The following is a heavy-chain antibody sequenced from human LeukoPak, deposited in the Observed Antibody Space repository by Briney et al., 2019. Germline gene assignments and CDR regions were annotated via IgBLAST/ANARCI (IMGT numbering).Heavy chain of an antibody. J-gene: IGHJ6*03. CDR1: GGSFSGYY. V-gene: IGHV4-34*01. D-gene: IGHD3-10*01. CDR2: INHSGST. Sequence: PSETLSLTCAVYGGSFSGYYWSWIRQPPGKGLEWIGEINHSGSTNYNPSLKSRVTISVDTSKNQFSLKLSSVTAADTATYYCARGDYYGSGLYYYYYMDVWGKGTTVTVSS. CDR3: ARGDYYGSGLYYYYYMDV.